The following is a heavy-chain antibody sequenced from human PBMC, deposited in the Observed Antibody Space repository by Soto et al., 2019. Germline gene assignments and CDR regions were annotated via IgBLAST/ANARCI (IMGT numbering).Heavy chain of an antibody. D-gene: IGHD6-19*01. CDR3: AKFQGGWYGYYYGMDV. CDR2: ISYDGSNK. Sequence: GGSLRLSCAASGFTFSSYGMHWVRQAPGKGLEWVAVISYDGSNKYYADSVKGRFTISRDNSKNTLYLQMNSLRAEDTAVYYCAKFQGGWYGYYYGMDVWGQGTTVTVSS. V-gene: IGHV3-30*18. J-gene: IGHJ6*02. CDR1: GFTFSSYG.